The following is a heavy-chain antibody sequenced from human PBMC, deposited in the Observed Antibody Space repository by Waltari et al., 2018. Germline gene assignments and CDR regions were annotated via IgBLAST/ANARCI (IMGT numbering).Heavy chain of an antibody. D-gene: IGHD5-18*01. CDR2: IGTHNGIA. CDR1: GYTFNHYE. J-gene: IGHJ6*02. V-gene: IGHV1-18*01. Sequence: QVYLVQSGPEVKRPGASLKVSCKASGYTFNHYEITSVRQAPGHGLEWLGWIGTHNGIANYAERVEDRVTMTVDSPTSTAYMELRNLRSDDTAIYYCARVGYGVPTYSYYGMDVWGQGTTVTVSS. CDR3: ARVGYGVPTYSYYGMDV.